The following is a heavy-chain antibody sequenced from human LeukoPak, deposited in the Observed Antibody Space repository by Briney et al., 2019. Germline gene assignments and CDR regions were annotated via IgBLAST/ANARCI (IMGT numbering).Heavy chain of an antibody. Sequence: SETLSLTCAVSGYSISSGYYWGWIRQPPGKGLEWIGSIYHSGSTYYNPSLKSRVTISVDTSKNQFSLRLTSVTAADTAVYYCARGRGYMDVWGKGTTVTVSS. V-gene: IGHV4-38-2*01. CDR1: GYSISSGYY. CDR2: IYHSGST. CDR3: ARGRGYMDV. J-gene: IGHJ6*03.